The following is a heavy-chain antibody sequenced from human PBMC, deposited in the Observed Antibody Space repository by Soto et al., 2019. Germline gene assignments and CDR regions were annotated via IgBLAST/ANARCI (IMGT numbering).Heavy chain of an antibody. CDR2: IYYSGVT. Sequence: SETLSLTCTLSGDPITSGGFYWTWIRQHPAKGLEWIGYIYYSGVTYYNPSLKSRATISVDTSKNQFSLNLSSVTPADTALYYCASLGHCFGSTCDLWGVFDYWGQGALVTVSS. V-gene: IGHV4-31*03. CDR1: GDPITSGGFY. CDR3: ASLGHCFGSTCDLWGVFDY. J-gene: IGHJ4*02. D-gene: IGHD2-15*01.